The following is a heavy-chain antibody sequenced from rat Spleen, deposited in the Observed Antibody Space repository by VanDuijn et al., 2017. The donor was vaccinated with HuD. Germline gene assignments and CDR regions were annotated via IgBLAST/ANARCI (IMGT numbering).Heavy chain of an antibody. CDR3: TRDSKSTGDCYFDL. J-gene: IGHJ1*01. CDR1: GFSVSSHG. V-gene: IGHV2-13*01. D-gene: IGHD1-11*01. Sequence: QVQLKESGPGLVQPSQTLSLTCTVSGFSVSSHGVIWVRQPPGKGLEWMGVIWGNGNTNFKSVLKSRLSISRDTSKSQVFLKMNNLQIEDTATYFCTRDSKSTGDCYFDLWGPGTMVTVSS. CDR2: IWGNGNT.